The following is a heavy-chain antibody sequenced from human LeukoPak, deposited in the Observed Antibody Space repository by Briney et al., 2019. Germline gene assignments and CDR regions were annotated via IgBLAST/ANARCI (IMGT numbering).Heavy chain of an antibody. J-gene: IGHJ2*01. Sequence: SETLSLTCTVPGGSISSGSYYWSWIRQPAGKGLEWVGHIGSTNYNPSLKSRVTISVDTSKNQFSLRLSSVTAADTAVYYCARGLNYYDSSGRPHWYFDLWGRGTLVTVSS. CDR3: ARGLNYYDSSGRPHWYFDL. CDR2: IGST. D-gene: IGHD3-22*01. CDR1: GGSISSGSYY. V-gene: IGHV4-61*09.